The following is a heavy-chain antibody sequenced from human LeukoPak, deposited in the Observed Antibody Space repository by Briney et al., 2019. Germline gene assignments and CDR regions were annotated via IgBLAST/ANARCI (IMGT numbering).Heavy chain of an antibody. Sequence: GGSLRLSCAASGFTFSDCWMSWVRQAPGKGLEWVANMNQDGSEKNYVHSMKGRFTISRDKARNSLYLQMNSLRAEDTAVYYCARDGIVIRFGGQDVWGQGTTVTVS. J-gene: IGHJ6*02. CDR1: GFTFSDCW. CDR3: ARDGIVIRFGGQDV. V-gene: IGHV3-7*01. CDR2: MNQDGSEK. D-gene: IGHD3-16*01.